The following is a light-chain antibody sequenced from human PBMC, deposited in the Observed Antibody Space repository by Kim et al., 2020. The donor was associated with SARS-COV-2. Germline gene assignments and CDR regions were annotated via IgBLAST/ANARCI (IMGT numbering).Light chain of an antibody. CDR3: QQYGSSPLYT. V-gene: IGKV3-20*01. J-gene: IGKJ2*01. CDR2: GAS. CDR1: QSVSSSH. Sequence: EIVLTQSPGTLSLSPGERATLSCRASQSVSSSHLAWYQQKPGQAPRLLIYGASSRATGIPDRFSGSGSGTDFTLTISRLEPEDFAVYYCQQYGSSPLYTFGQGTKLRS.